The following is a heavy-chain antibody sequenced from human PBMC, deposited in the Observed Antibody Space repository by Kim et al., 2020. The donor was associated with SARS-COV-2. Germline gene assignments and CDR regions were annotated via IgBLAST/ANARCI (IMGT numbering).Heavy chain of an antibody. Sequence: SETLSLTCAVYGGSFSGYYWSWIRQPPGKGLEWIGEINHSGSTNYNPSLKSRVTISVDTSKNQFSLKLSSVTAADTAVYYCARSGRRRYFDWLLSHFDYWGQGTLVTVSS. V-gene: IGHV4-34*01. CDR3: ARSGRRRYFDWLLSHFDY. D-gene: IGHD3-9*01. CDR2: INHSGST. CDR1: GGSFSGYY. J-gene: IGHJ4*02.